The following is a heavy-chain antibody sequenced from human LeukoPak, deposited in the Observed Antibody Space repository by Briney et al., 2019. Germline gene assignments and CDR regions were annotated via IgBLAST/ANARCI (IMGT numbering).Heavy chain of an antibody. J-gene: IGHJ6*02. D-gene: IGHD4-23*01. CDR2: IYYSGST. CDR1: GGSFSGYY. Sequence: SETLPLTCAAYGGSFSGYYWSWVRQPPGKGLEWIGSIYYSGSTYYNPSLKSRVTISVDTSKNQFSLKLSSVTAADTAVYYCASTTTVVTPSDYYYGMDVWGQGTTVTVSS. CDR3: ASTTTVVTPSDYYYGMDV. V-gene: IGHV4-34*01.